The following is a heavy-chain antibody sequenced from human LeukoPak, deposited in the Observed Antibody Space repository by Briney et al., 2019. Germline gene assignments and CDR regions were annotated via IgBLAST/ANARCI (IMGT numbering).Heavy chain of an antibody. Sequence: GGSLRLSCAASGFTFSDYYMSWIRQAPGKGLEWVSYLSTSGSTIYYADSVEGRFTISRDNAKKSLNLQMNSLGVEDTAVYYCVREGGTYPLDYWGQGTLVTVSS. V-gene: IGHV3-11*01. J-gene: IGHJ4*02. CDR3: VREGGTYPLDY. CDR1: GFTFSDYY. CDR2: LSTSGSTI. D-gene: IGHD3/OR15-3a*01.